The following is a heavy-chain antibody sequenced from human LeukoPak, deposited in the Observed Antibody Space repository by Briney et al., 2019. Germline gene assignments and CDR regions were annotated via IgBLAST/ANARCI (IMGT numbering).Heavy chain of an antibody. V-gene: IGHV3-53*04. CDR1: GFTVSSNY. CDR3: ARETVARIQTDYYYYGMDV. Sequence: GGSLRLSCAASGFTVSSNYMSWVRQAPGKGLEWVSVIYSGGSTYYADSVKGRFTISRHNSKNTLYLQMNSLRAEDTAVYYCARETVARIQTDYYYYGMDVWGQGTTVTVSS. J-gene: IGHJ6*02. CDR2: IYSGGST. D-gene: IGHD5-12*01.